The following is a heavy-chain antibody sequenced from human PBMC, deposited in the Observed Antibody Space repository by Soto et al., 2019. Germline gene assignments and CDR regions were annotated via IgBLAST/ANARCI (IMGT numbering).Heavy chain of an antibody. Sequence: GGSLRLSCAASGFTFSSCGMHWVRQAPGKGLEWVAFISNDGSNKYYADSVKGRFTISRDNSKNTLYLQMNSLRAEDTAVYYCAKECVYDSSGWSFDYWGQGTLVTVSS. D-gene: IGHD3-22*01. V-gene: IGHV3-30*18. CDR2: ISNDGSNK. CDR3: AKECVYDSSGWSFDY. J-gene: IGHJ4*02. CDR1: GFTFSSCG.